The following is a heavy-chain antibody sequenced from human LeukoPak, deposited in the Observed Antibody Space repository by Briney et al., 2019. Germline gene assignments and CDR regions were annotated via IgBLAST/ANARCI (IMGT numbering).Heavy chain of an antibody. D-gene: IGHD3-22*01. CDR3: ASEPYYYDSSGYYNDY. V-gene: IGHV1-46*03. CDR2: INPSGGST. CDR1: GYTFTSYY. J-gene: IGHJ4*02. Sequence: ASVKVSCKASGYTFTSYYMHWVRQAPGQGLEWMGIINPSGGSTSYAQKFQGRVTMTRDTSTSTAYMELSRLRSDDTAVYYCASEPYYYDSSGYYNDYWGQGTLVTVSS.